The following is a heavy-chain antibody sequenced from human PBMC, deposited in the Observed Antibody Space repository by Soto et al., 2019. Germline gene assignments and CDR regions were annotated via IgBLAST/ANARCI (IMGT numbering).Heavy chain of an antibody. D-gene: IGHD6-19*01. CDR1: GFTLRSYW. V-gene: IGHV3-7*01. Sequence: EVQLVESGGGLVQPGGSLRLSCAASGFTLRSYWMNWVRQAPGKGLEWVANVKQDGSEKYYVDSVKGRFIISRDNGKNSLYVQMIALRAEDTAVYYCARDAYASGWYHYGMDVWGQGTMFTASS. J-gene: IGHJ6*02. CDR2: VKQDGSEK. CDR3: ARDAYASGWYHYGMDV.